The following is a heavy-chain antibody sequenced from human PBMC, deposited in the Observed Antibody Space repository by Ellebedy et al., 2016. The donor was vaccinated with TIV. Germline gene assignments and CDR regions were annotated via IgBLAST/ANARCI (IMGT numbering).Heavy chain of an antibody. Sequence: GESLKISCAASEFTFNSYAMHWVRQAPGKGLEWVAVISYDGSSVFYADSVKGRFTISRDNSMTTLYLEMNSLRAEDTAVYYCARDLDKSSGWYGGAAYWGQGTLVTVSS. D-gene: IGHD6-19*01. J-gene: IGHJ4*02. V-gene: IGHV3-30-3*01. CDR3: ARDLDKSSGWYGGAAY. CDR2: ISYDGSSV. CDR1: EFTFNSYA.